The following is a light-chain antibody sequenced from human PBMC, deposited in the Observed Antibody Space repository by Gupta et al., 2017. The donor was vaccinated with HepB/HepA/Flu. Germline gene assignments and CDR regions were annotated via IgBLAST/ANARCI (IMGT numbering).Light chain of an antibody. CDR1: SSDVGGYNY. J-gene: IGLJ2*01. CDR2: DVS. V-gene: IGLV2-14*01. Sequence: QSALTQPASVSGSPAQSITISCTGTSSDVGGYNYVSWYQQHPGKVHKVMIYDVSNRPSGISNRFSGSKSGNTASLTISGLKAEDEADYYCSACTSSSTVVFGGGTKLTVL. CDR3: SACTSSSTVV.